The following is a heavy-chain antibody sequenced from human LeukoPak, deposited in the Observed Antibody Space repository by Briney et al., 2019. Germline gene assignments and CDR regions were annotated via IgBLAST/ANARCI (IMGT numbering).Heavy chain of an antibody. CDR2: IYYSGST. CDR3: AGIPLGTYGSSWYGNYYYMDV. J-gene: IGHJ6*03. CDR1: GGSISSYY. Sequence: PSETLSLTCTVSGGSISSYYWSWIRQPPGKGLEWIGYIYYSGSTNYNPSLKSRVTISVDTSKNQFSLKLSSVTAADTAVYYCAGIPLGTYGSSWYGNYYYMDVWGKGTTVTVSS. V-gene: IGHV4-59*01. D-gene: IGHD6-13*01.